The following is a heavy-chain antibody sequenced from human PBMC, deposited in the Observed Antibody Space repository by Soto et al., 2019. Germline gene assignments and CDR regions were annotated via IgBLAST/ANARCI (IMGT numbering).Heavy chain of an antibody. J-gene: IGHJ6*03. CDR1: GDSFNDYY. Sequence: QVQLVQSGAEVRKPGASVTVSCRSSGDSFNDYYIHWVRQAPGQGFEWMGWINPNGGVTKYAQKLHGWVSMTRDTSIGTVYMQLSRLRSDDTAVYYCARESGGATATLDYYYFYMDVWGTGTTVTVSS. CDR3: ARESGGATATLDYYYFYMDV. V-gene: IGHV1-2*04. D-gene: IGHD5-12*01. CDR2: INPNGGVT.